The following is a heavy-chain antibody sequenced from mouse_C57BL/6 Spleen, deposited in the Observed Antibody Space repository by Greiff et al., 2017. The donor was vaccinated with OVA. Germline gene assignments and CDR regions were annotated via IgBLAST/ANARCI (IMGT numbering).Heavy chain of an antibody. V-gene: IGHV1-50*01. Sequence: QVQLQQPGAELVKPGASVKLSCKASGYTFTSYWMQWVKQRPGQGLEWIGEIDPSDSYTNYNQKFKGKATLTVDTSSSTAYMQLSSLTSEDSAVYYCARRLSDGYYRYFDVWGTGTTVTVSS. J-gene: IGHJ1*03. CDR3: ARRLSDGYYRYFDV. CDR1: GYTFTSYW. CDR2: IDPSDSYT. D-gene: IGHD2-3*01.